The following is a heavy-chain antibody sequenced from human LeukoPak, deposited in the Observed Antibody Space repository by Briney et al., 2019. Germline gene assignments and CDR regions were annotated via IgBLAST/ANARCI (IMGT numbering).Heavy chain of an antibody. V-gene: IGHV3-7*02. D-gene: IGHD3-10*01. Sequence: GGSLRLSCAASGFTFSGYWMAWVRQAPGKGLEGVANIKEDGGEKYYVYSVKGRFTIYRDNAKNSLYLQMNSLRDEDTAVYYCARVRGVHYDIDVWGQGTTVTVSS. CDR2: IKEDGGEK. CDR1: GFTFSGYW. J-gene: IGHJ6*02. CDR3: ARVRGVHYDIDV.